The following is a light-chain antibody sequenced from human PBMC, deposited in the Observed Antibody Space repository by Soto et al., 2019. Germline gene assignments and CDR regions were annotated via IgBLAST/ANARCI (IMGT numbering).Light chain of an antibody. Sequence: EIVMTQSPLTLSVSPGERATLSCRASQSVSSFLAWYQQKPGQSPRLLIYGASTRATGIPPRFSGSGSGTEFTLTISSLQSEDSAVYYRQQSKSLPLTFWQGTNLEIK. CDR2: GAS. CDR1: QSVSSF. J-gene: IGKJ2*01. CDR3: QQSKSLPLT. V-gene: IGKV3-15*01.